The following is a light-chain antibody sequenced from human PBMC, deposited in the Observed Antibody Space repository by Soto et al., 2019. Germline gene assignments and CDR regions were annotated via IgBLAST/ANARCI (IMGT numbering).Light chain of an antibody. J-gene: IGLJ1*01. CDR3: ASYTTTSTRV. V-gene: IGLV2-14*03. Sequence: QSALTQPASVSGSPGQSIAISCTGTSGDVGAYDYVSWYQQHPDKAPKLMIYEVSNRPSGVSDRFSGSKSVNTATLTISGLQAEDEADYYCASYTTTSTRVFGTGTKLTVL. CDR1: SGDVGAYDY. CDR2: EVS.